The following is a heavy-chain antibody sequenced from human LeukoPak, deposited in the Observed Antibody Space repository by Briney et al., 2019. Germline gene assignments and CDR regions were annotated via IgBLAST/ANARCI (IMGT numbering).Heavy chain of an antibody. CDR2: INHSGST. V-gene: IGHV4-34*01. Sequence: SETLSLTCAVYGGSFSVYYWSWIRQPPGKGLEWIGEINHSGSTNYNPSLKSRVTISVDTSKNQFSLKLSSVTAADTAVYYCAREAAVAGTDYWGQGTLVTVSS. D-gene: IGHD6-19*01. CDR3: AREAAVAGTDY. J-gene: IGHJ4*02. CDR1: GGSFSVYY.